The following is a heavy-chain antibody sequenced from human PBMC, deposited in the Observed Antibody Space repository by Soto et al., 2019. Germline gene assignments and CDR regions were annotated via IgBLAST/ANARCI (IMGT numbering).Heavy chain of an antibody. CDR3: ERWGVGPRFNYYGMDG. V-gene: IGHV1-8*01. Sequence: QVQLVQSGAEVKKPGASVKVSCKASGYTFTSYDINWVRRATGQGLEWKGWMNPNRGNKGYAQKFQGRVNMTRNISISSAYMELSSLRSEDTAVYYCERWGVGPRFNYYGMDGWGKGTTVTDYS. J-gene: IGHJ6*04. CDR2: MNPNRGNK. D-gene: IGHD3-16*01. CDR1: GYTFTSYD.